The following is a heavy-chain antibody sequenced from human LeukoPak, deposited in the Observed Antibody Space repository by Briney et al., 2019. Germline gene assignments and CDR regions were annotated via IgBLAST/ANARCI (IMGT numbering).Heavy chain of an antibody. J-gene: IGHJ4*02. V-gene: IGHV4-59*08. Sequence: PSETLSLTCTVSGDSDSIYYWSWIRQPPGKGLEWIGYISYSGSTDYNPSLKSRVTISVDTSKNQFSLKLSSVTAADTAVYYCARGLGLTAVTEYYFDYWGQGTLVTVSS. CDR2: ISYSGST. CDR3: ARGLGLTAVTEYYFDY. D-gene: IGHD4-17*01. CDR1: GDSDSIYY.